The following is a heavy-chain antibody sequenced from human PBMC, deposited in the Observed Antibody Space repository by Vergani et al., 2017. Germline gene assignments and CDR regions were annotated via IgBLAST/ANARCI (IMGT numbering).Heavy chain of an antibody. CDR1: GFTFSNYA. V-gene: IGHV3-23*01. D-gene: IGHD1-1*01. Sequence: EVQLLESGGGLVQPGGSLRISCAASGFTFSNYAMTWVRQAPGKGLEWVSPISGSGDRTYYADSVKGRFTISRDNSKNTLHLQLNSLRAEDTAVYYCAKPPLSPWTYLDYWGQGTLVTVSS. CDR2: ISGSGDRT. CDR3: AKPPLSPWTYLDY. J-gene: IGHJ4*02.